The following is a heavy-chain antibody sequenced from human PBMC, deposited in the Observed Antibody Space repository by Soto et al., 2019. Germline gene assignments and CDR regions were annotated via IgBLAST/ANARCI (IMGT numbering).Heavy chain of an antibody. CDR2: INAGNGDT. D-gene: IGHD5-12*01. CDR3: ARAISGYVT. V-gene: IGHV1-3*01. J-gene: IGHJ4*02. CDR1: GITYSTYA. Sequence: VQLMQSGAEVKKPGASVMVSCKASGITYSTYAIHWVRQAPGQSLEWMGWINAGNGDTRYSEKLQGRVTLTRDTSASTAYMDLSSLRSEDTAIYYCARAISGYVTWGQGTLVTVSS.